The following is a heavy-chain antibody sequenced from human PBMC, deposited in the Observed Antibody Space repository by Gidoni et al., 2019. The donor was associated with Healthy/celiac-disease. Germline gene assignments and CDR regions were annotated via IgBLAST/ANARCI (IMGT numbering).Heavy chain of an antibody. V-gene: IGHV3-73*02. J-gene: IGHJ3*02. CDR2: IRSKANSYAT. CDR3: TRHDAFDI. CDR1: GFTFSGYA. Sequence: EVQLVESGGGLVQPGGSLTLSGAAPGFTFSGYAMHWVRQASGKGLEWVGRIRSKANSYATAYAASVKGRFTISRDDSKNTAYLQMNSLKTEDTAVYYCTRHDAFDIWGQGTMVTVSS.